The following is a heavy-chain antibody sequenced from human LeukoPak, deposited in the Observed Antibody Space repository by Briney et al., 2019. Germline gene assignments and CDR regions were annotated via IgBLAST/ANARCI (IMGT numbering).Heavy chain of an antibody. Sequence: SETLSLTCTVSGGSISSHYWSWIREPPGEGLGWIGYIYYSGSTNYNPSLKSLVTVSVDTSKNQFSLKLSSVTAADTAVYYCARRSVAGTGLIGFDPWGQGTLVTVSS. J-gene: IGHJ5*02. D-gene: IGHD6-19*01. V-gene: IGHV4-59*11. CDR3: ARRSVAGTGLIGFDP. CDR2: IYYSGST. CDR1: GGSISSHY.